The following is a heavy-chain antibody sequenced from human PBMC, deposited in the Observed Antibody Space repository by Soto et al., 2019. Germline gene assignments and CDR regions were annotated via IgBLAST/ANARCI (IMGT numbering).Heavy chain of an antibody. J-gene: IGHJ6*02. Sequence: QVQLVQSGAEVKKPGSSVKVSCKASGGTFSNYAISWVRQAPGQGLEWMGGIIPIFGTAHYAQKFQGRVTITADESTSTAYMELSSLRSEDTAMYYCERDLYRIEARLPYYYYGMDVWGQGTTVTVSS. CDR1: GGTFSNYA. D-gene: IGHD6-6*01. CDR2: IIPIFGTA. CDR3: ERDLYRIEARLPYYYYGMDV. V-gene: IGHV1-69*12.